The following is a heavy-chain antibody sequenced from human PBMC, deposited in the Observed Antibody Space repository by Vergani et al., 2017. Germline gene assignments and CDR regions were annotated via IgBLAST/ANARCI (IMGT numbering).Heavy chain of an antibody. CDR2: IYSGGST. Sequence: EVQLVESGGGLVQPGGSLRLSCAASGFTVSSNYMSWVRQAPGKGLEWVSVIYSGGSTYYADSVKGRFTISRDNSKNTLYLQMNSLRAEDTAVYYFARTYNWNYFDYWGQGTLVTVSS. CDR1: GFTVSSNY. V-gene: IGHV3-66*02. D-gene: IGHD1-20*01. J-gene: IGHJ4*02. CDR3: ARTYNWNYFDY.